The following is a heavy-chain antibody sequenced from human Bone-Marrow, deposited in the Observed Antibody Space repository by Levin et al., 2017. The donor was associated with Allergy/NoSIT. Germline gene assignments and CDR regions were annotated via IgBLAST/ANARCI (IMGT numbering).Heavy chain of an antibody. CDR2: ISLDGNTQ. CDR3: AKDTYTCSGGSCYFFDD. D-gene: IGHD2-15*01. J-gene: IGHJ4*02. V-gene: IGHV3-30*18. CDR1: GFTFRNYA. Sequence: GESLKISCAVSGFTFRNYAMHWVRQAPGRGLEWVAFISLDGNTQYYADSVKGRFTVSRDNSNNPLHLQMNSLRVEDTAIYYCAKDTYTCSGGSCYFFDDWGQGALVTVSS.